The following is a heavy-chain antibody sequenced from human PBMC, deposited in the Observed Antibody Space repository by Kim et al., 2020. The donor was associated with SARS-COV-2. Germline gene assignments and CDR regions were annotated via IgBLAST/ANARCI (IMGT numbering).Heavy chain of an antibody. Sequence: ASVKVSCKASGYTFTSYAMNWVRQAPGQGLEWMGWINTNTGNPTYAQGFTGRFVFSLDTSVSTAYLQISSLKAEDTAVYYCARDLEGYSGYDTTQTVVPGDYWGQGTLVTVSS. D-gene: IGHD5-12*01. CDR1: GYTFTSYA. CDR3: ARDLEGYSGYDTTQTVVPGDY. V-gene: IGHV7-4-1*02. CDR2: INTNTGNP. J-gene: IGHJ4*02.